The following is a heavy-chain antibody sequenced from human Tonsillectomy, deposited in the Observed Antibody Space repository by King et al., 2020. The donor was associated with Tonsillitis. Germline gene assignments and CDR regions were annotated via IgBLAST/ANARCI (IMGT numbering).Heavy chain of an antibody. CDR3: ARGSGSGSYGVAFDY. CDR2: IWFDGTNK. CDR1: GFTFSSYG. V-gene: IGHV3-33*01. D-gene: IGHD1-26*01. Sequence: QLVQSGGGVVQPGRSLRLSCAASGFTFSSYGMHWVRQAPGKGLEWVAVIWFDGTNKYYADSVKGRFTISRDNSKNTLYLQMNSLRAEDTAVYYCARGSGSGSYGVAFDYWGQGTLVTVSS. J-gene: IGHJ4*02.